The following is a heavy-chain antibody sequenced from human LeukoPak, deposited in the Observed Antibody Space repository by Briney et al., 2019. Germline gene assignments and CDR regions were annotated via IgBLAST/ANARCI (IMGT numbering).Heavy chain of an antibody. Sequence: GGSLRLSCVASGFTFSSDAMSWVRQAPAGGLEWVASLRGDGSTFYADSVKGRFTLSRDESRNTVYLQLTYLRVEDTAVYYCAKASWVSSADAVLWGQGTPVTVSS. CDR2: LRGDGST. D-gene: IGHD3-16*01. CDR1: GFTFSSDA. CDR3: AKASWVSSADAVL. V-gene: IGHV3-23*01. J-gene: IGHJ4*02.